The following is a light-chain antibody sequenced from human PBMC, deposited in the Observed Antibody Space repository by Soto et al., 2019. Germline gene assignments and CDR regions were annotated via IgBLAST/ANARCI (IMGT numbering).Light chain of an antibody. CDR3: QQSYSSPRT. CDR2: AAS. Sequence: DIQMTQSPSSLSASVGDRVSITCRASQSISDYLIWYQQTPGRAPKLLIYAASSLQSGVPSRFSGSGSGTDFTLTISSLQPEDFATYYCQQSYSSPRTFGQGTKVEIK. J-gene: IGKJ1*01. CDR1: QSISDY. V-gene: IGKV1-39*01.